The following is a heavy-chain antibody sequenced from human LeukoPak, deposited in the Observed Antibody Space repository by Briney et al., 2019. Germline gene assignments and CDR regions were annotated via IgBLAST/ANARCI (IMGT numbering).Heavy chain of an antibody. D-gene: IGHD5-24*01. CDR1: GGSISRSDW. CDR2: IFHSGST. Sequence: SETLSLTCAVSGGSISRSDWWSWVRQSPGKGLEWIGEIFHSGSTKYNPPLKSRVTISVDKSKNQLSLNLTSVTAADTAMYYCARDASLQTGAFDVWGQGTMVTVSS. J-gene: IGHJ3*01. CDR3: ARDASLQTGAFDV. V-gene: IGHV4-4*02.